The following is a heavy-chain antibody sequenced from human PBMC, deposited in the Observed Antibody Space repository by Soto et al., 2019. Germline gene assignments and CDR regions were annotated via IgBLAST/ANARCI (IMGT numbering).Heavy chain of an antibody. D-gene: IGHD1-26*01. J-gene: IGHJ6*02. CDR3: ARGWDLLGMDV. V-gene: IGHV3-21*01. Sequence: GGSLRLSCAASGFTFSSYSMNWFRQAPGKGLEWVSSISSSSSYIYYADSVKGRFTISRDNAKNSLYLQMNSLRAEDTAVYYCARGWDLLGMDVWGQGTTVTVSS. CDR2: ISSSSSYI. CDR1: GFTFSSYS.